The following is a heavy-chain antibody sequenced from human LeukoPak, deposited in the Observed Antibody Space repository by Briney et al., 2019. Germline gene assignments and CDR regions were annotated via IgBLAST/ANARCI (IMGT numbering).Heavy chain of an antibody. J-gene: IGHJ4*02. CDR2: ISGSGGST. Sequence: GGSLRLSCAASGFTFSSYAMSWVRQAPGKGLEWVSAISGSGGSTYYADSVKGRFTISRDNSKNTLYLQMNGPRAEDTAVYYCAKAPVIVVVAAPSDYWGQGTLVTVSS. CDR1: GFTFSSYA. V-gene: IGHV3-23*01. D-gene: IGHD2-15*01. CDR3: AKAPVIVVVAAPSDY.